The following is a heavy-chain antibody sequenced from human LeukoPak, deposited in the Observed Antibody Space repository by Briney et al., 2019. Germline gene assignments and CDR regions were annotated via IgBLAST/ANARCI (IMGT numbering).Heavy chain of an antibody. J-gene: IGHJ4*02. CDR1: GFTFSSYA. Sequence: GGSLRLSCAASGFTFSSYAMSWVRQAPGKGLEWVSAISGSGGSTYYADSVKGRFTISRDNSKNTLYLQMNSLRAEDTAVYYCAKGPQYYDILTGYPAFDYWGQGTLVTVSS. V-gene: IGHV3-23*01. CDR3: AKGPQYYDILTGYPAFDY. CDR2: ISGSGGST. D-gene: IGHD3-9*01.